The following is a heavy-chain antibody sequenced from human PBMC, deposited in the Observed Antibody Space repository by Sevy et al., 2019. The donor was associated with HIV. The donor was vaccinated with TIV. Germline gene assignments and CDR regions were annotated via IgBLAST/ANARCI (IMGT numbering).Heavy chain of an antibody. CDR3: ARDKPQGVVIIPGSMWGGVDY. J-gene: IGHJ4*02. CDR2: ISAYSGDT. V-gene: IGHV1-18*01. Sequence: ASVKVSCKTFGYTFKTYGISWVRQAPGQGLEWMGWISAYSGDTNFAQKFQGRVTKTTDTSTSTAYMELSSLRSDDTAVYFCARDKPQGVVIIPGSMWGGVDYWGQGTVVTVSS. CDR1: GYTFKTYG. D-gene: IGHD2-2*01.